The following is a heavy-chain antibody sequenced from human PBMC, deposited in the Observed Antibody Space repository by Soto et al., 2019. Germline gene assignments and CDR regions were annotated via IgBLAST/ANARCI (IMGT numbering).Heavy chain of an antibody. J-gene: IGHJ4*02. D-gene: IGHD6-19*01. V-gene: IGHV3-33*01. CDR3: ARDEGDSGWFSFDY. CDR1: GFTFSSYG. Sequence: QVQLVESGGGVVQPGRSLRLSCAASGFTFSSYGMHWVRQAPGKGLEWVAVMWYDGSNKYYADSVKGRFTISRDNSRTTLYLQMNSLRAEDTAVYYCARDEGDSGWFSFDYWGQGTLVTVSS. CDR2: MWYDGSNK.